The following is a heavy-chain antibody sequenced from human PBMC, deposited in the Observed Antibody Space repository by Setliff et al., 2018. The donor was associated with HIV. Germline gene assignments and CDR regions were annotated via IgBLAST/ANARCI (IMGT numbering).Heavy chain of an antibody. D-gene: IGHD2-2*01. Sequence: ASVKVSCKASGDTFDSLSISWVRQAPGQGLEWMGRIIPIYGSTNYAQRLQGRVTMTTDTSTSTAYMVLRSLRSDDTAVYYCARDLGYCTSTSCYGVFDYWGQGTLVTVSS. CDR2: IIPIYGST. CDR1: GDTFDSLS. V-gene: IGHV1-18*01. J-gene: IGHJ4*02. CDR3: ARDLGYCTSTSCYGVFDY.